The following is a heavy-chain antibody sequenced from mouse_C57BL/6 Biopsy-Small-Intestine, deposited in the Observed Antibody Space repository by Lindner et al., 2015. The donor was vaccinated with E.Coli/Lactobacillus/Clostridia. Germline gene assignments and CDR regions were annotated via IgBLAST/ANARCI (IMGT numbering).Heavy chain of an antibody. Sequence: VQLQESGAELAKPGTSVKMSCKASGYTFTSSWMHWVKQRPGEGLEWIGYINPSIDYTEYNQKFKNKATFTADKSSSTAYMQLSSLTSEDSTVYYCARRDTIHWYFDVWGAGTTVTVSS. CDR2: INPSIDYT. D-gene: IGHD1-1*02. CDR1: GYTFTSSW. V-gene: IGHV1-7*01. J-gene: IGHJ1*01. CDR3: ARRDTIHWYFDV.